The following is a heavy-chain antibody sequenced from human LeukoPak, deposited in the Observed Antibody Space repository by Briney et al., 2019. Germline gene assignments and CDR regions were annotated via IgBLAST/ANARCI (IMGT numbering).Heavy chain of an antibody. J-gene: IGHJ4*02. CDR2: ISGSGGST. D-gene: IGHD1-26*01. Sequence: PGGSLRLSCATSGFTFSSYAMSWVRQAPGKGLEWVSTISGSGGSTYYADSVKGRFTISRDNSKNTLYLQMNSLRAEDTAVYYCAKVPGASYYFDYWGQGTLVTVSS. V-gene: IGHV3-23*01. CDR1: GFTFSSYA. CDR3: AKVPGASYYFDY.